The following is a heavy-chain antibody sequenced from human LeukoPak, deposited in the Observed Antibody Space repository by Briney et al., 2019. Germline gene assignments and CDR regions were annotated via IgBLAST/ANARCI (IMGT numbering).Heavy chain of an antibody. D-gene: IGHD2-2*01. CDR1: GYTFTSYY. V-gene: IGHV1-2*02. J-gene: IGHJ4*02. CDR2: INPNSGGT. Sequence: GASVKVSCKASGYTFTSYYMHWVRQAPGQGLEWLGWINPNSGGTNYAQKFQGRVTMTRDTSITTAYMELSRLRSDDTAVYYCASEIDNLYCFSTNCPLDYWGQGTLVSVSS. CDR3: ASEIDNLYCFSTNCPLDY.